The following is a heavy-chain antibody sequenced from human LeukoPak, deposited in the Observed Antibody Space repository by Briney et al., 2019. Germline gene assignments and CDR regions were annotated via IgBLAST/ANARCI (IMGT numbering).Heavy chain of an antibody. CDR2: IHYSRGG. CDR1: GDSIGSYF. Sequence: SETLSLTCFVSGDSIGSYFWSWIRQSPGKGLEWIGYIHYSRGGNYNPSLRSRVSMSEDSSKNQLSLMMNSVSAADSAVYYCARGRGGSGWETGLDFDLWGQGALVTVSS. CDR3: ARGRGGSGWETGLDFDL. J-gene: IGHJ4*02. V-gene: IGHV4-59*12. D-gene: IGHD6-19*01.